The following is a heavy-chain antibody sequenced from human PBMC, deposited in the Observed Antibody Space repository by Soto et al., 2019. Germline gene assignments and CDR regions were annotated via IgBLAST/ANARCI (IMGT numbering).Heavy chain of an antibody. D-gene: IGHD6-13*01. CDR1: GYTFTGYY. CDR2: IIPIFGTA. CDR3: ARGGKSSSWWYNWFDP. V-gene: IGHV1-69*13. J-gene: IGHJ5*02. Sequence: SVKVSCKASGYTFTGYYMHWVRQAPGQGLEWMGGIIPIFGTANYAQKFQGRVTITADESTSTAYMELSSLRSEDTAVYYCARGGKSSSWWYNWFDPWGQGTLVTVSS.